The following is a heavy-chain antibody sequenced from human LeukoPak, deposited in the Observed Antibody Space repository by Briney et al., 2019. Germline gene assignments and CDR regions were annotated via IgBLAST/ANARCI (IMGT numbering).Heavy chain of an antibody. V-gene: IGHV3-53*01. J-gene: IGHJ4*02. Sequence: GGSLRLSCTASGFTVITNDMTWVRQAPGKGLEWVSVLYSDGNTKYADSVQGRFTISRDNSKNTLYLEMNSLSPDDTAVYYCARGVEPLAATTLAYWGQGTLVTVSS. CDR2: LYSDGNT. CDR3: ARGVEPLAATTLAY. CDR1: GFTVITND. D-gene: IGHD2-15*01.